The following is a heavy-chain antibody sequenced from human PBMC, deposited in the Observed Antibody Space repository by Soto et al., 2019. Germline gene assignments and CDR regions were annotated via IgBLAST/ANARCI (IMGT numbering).Heavy chain of an antibody. CDR1: GYTFTSYG. CDR2: ISAYNGNT. D-gene: IGHD3-3*01. CDR3: ARFTIFGVVMHNFDY. Sequence: QVQLVQSGAEVKKPGASVKVSCKASGYTFTSYGISWVRQAPGQGLEWMGWISAYNGNTNYAQKLQGRVTMTTDTSTRTAYMELRSLRSDDTAVYYCARFTIFGVVMHNFDYWGQGTLVTVSS. V-gene: IGHV1-18*01. J-gene: IGHJ4*02.